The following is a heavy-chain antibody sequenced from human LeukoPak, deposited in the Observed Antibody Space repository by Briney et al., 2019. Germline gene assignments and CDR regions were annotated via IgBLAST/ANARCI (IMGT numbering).Heavy chain of an antibody. CDR2: STGSSTYI. D-gene: IGHD4-11*01. J-gene: IGHJ5*02. CDR3: ARDLTVTSTCWFDL. V-gene: IGHV3-21*01. CDR1: GFTLSSYD. Sequence: PGGSLRLSXAASGFTLSSYDMNWVGQAPGKGLEWVSSSTGSSTYIYYADSVKGRFTISRDNAKNSLYLQMNNLGAEDTAVYYCARDLTVTSTCWFDLWGQGTLVTVSS.